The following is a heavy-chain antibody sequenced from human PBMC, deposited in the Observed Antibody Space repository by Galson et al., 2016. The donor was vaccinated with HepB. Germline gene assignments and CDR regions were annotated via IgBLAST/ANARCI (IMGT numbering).Heavy chain of an antibody. V-gene: IGHV3-30*04. J-gene: IGHJ6*02. CDR1: GFTFRNYA. Sequence: SLRLSCAGSGFTFRNYALHWVRQAPGKGLQWVAVISYDGRNKYYADSEKGRFTISRDNSKNTLYLQMSSMRPEDTAVYYCAGELVDYSNSYYGMDVWGQGTTVTVSS. CDR3: AGELVDYSNSYYGMDV. CDR2: ISYDGRNK. D-gene: IGHD4-11*01.